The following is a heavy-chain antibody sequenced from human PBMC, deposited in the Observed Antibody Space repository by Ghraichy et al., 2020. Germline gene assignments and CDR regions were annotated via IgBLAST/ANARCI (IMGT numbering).Heavy chain of an antibody. J-gene: IGHJ4*02. V-gene: IGHV6-1*01. D-gene: IGHD6-13*01. CDR3: ARDRIAAAGTPYWFDY. Sequence: SETLSLTCAISGDSVSSNSAAWNWIRQSPSRGLEWLGRTYYRSKWYNDYAVSVKSRITINPDTSKNQFSLQLNSVTPEDTAVYYCARDRIAAAGTPYWFDYWGQGTLVTVSS. CDR1: GDSVSSNSAA. CDR2: TYYRSKWYN.